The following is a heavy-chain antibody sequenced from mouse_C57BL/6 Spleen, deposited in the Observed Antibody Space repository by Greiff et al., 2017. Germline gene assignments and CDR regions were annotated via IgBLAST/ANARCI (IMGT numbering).Heavy chain of an antibody. CDR1: GFTFSSYG. V-gene: IGHV5-6*01. CDR3: ARHGVYYTDE. Sequence: EVQLQEPGGDLVKPGGSLKLSCAASGFTFSSYGMSWVRQTPDQRLEWVATIRSAGSYTYYPDSVKGRFTISIANAENTLYLQISRLKSEDAALYYCARHGVYYTDEWGQGTTLTVSS. J-gene: IGHJ2*01. CDR2: IRSAGSYT. D-gene: IGHD2-12*01.